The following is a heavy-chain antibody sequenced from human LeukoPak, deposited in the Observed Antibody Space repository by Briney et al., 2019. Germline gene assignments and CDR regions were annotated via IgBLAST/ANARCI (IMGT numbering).Heavy chain of an antibody. CDR2: IYYSGGT. CDR3: ARWHYDSSGYSADY. Sequence: SETLSLTCTVSGGSISSYYWSWIRQPPGKGLEWIGYIYYSGGTNYNPSLKSRVTISVDTPKNQFSLKLSSVTAADTAIYYCARWHYDSSGYSADYWGQGTLVTVSS. V-gene: IGHV4-59*12. D-gene: IGHD3-22*01. J-gene: IGHJ4*02. CDR1: GGSISSYY.